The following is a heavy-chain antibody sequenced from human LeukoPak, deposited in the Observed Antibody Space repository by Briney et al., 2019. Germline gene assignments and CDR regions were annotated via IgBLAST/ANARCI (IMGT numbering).Heavy chain of an antibody. V-gene: IGHV4-39*07. Sequence: PETLSLTCTVSGGSISGSSYYWGWIRQPPGKGREWIGSIYYSGSTYYNPSLKSRVTISVDTSKNQFSLKLSSVTAADTAVYYCARALLGYCSSTSCPPYWFDPWGQGTLVTVSS. CDR1: GGSISGSSYY. D-gene: IGHD2-2*01. CDR3: ARALLGYCSSTSCPPYWFDP. J-gene: IGHJ5*02. CDR2: IYYSGST.